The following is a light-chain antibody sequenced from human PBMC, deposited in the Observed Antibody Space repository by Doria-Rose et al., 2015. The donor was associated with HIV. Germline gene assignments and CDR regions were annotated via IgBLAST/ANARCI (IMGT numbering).Light chain of an antibody. CDR3: QQSYSMPLA. CDR2: AAS. Sequence: TQSPSSLSASVGDRVTITCRASQSIANYLNWYNQKPGKAPNLLIYAASSLQGGVPSRFNGSGSGTDFTLTISNLQPEDFATYYGQQSYSMPLAFGAATKVDI. V-gene: IGKV1-39*01. CDR1: QSIANY. J-gene: IGKJ3*01.